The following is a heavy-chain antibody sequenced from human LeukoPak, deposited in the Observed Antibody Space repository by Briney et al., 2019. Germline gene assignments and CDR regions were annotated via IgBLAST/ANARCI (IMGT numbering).Heavy chain of an antibody. J-gene: IGHJ5*02. V-gene: IGHV3-7*01. CDR3: ARATAVGLNCFDP. CDR1: GFSFSNYW. Sequence: GGSLRLSCAASGFSFSNYWMSWVRQAPGKGLEGVANIKQDGSEKYYVDSVKGRFTISRDNAKNSLYLQMDTLRAEDTAVYYCARATAVGLNCFDPWGQGTLVTVSS. D-gene: IGHD6-13*01. CDR2: IKQDGSEK.